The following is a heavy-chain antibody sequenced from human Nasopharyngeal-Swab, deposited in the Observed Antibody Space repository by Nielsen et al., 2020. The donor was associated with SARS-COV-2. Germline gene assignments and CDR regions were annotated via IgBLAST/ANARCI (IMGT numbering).Heavy chain of an antibody. D-gene: IGHD2/OR15-2a*01. CDR2: ISAYNGNT. J-gene: IGHJ4*02. V-gene: IGHV1-18*01. CDR3: ARELSHSFDY. CDR1: GYTFTSCG. Sequence: APVKVSCKASGYTFTSCGISWVRQAPGQGLEWMGWISAYNGNTNYARKLQGRVTMTTDTSTSTAYMELRSLRSDDTAVYYCARELSHSFDYWGQGTLVTVSS.